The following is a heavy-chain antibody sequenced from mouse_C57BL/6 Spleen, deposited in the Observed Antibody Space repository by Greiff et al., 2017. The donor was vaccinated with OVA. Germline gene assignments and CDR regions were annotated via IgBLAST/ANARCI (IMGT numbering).Heavy chain of an antibody. Sequence: VQLVESGAELVRPGTSVKVSCKASGYAFTNYLIEWVKQRPGQGLEWIGVINPGSGGTNYNEKFKGKATLTADKSSSTAYMQLSSLTSEDSAVYFCARGYGNFYFDYWGQGTTLTVSS. V-gene: IGHV1-54*01. J-gene: IGHJ2*01. CDR2: INPGSGGT. CDR3: ARGYGNFYFDY. CDR1: GYAFTNYL. D-gene: IGHD2-10*02.